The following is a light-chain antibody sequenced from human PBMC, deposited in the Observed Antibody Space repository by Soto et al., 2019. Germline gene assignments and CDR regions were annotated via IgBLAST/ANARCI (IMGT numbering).Light chain of an antibody. V-gene: IGKV3-20*01. Sequence: DIVLTQSPGTLSLSPGERATLSCRASQSVSSAYLAWYQQKPGQAPSLLIYGASTRATGIPDRFSGSGSGTDFTPTISRLEHEDLAVYYCQQYGNSPPWTFGQGTKVEIK. CDR1: QSVSSAY. J-gene: IGKJ1*01. CDR2: GAS. CDR3: QQYGNSPPWT.